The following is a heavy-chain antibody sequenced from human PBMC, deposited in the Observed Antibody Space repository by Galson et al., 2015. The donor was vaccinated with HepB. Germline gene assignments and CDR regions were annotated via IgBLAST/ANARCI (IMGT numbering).Heavy chain of an antibody. CDR2: ICSGGST. J-gene: IGHJ6*02. CDR3: ARAILSLRIAVAGPVYGMDV. D-gene: IGHD6-19*01. CDR1: GFTVSSNY. V-gene: IGHV3-66*01. Sequence: SLRLSCAASGFTVSSNYMSWVRQAPGKGLEWVSVICSGGSTYYADSVKGRFTIYRDKSKNTPYLQMNSLRAEDTAVYYCARAILSLRIAVAGPVYGMDVWGQGTTVTVSS.